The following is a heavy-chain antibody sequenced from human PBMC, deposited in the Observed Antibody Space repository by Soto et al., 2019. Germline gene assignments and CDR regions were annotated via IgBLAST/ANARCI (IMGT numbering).Heavy chain of an antibody. CDR2: ISAYNGNT. J-gene: IGHJ6*02. D-gene: IGHD1-7*01. Sequence: QVQLVQSGAEVKKPGASVKVSCKASGYTFTSYGISWVRQAPGQGLEWMGWISAYNGNTNYAQKLQGRVTMTTDTSTITAYMELRRLRSDDTAVYYCARDNSNYGGVNYYYYYGMDFWGQGTTVTVSS. CDR1: GYTFTSYG. CDR3: ARDNSNYGGVNYYYYYGMDF. V-gene: IGHV1-18*01.